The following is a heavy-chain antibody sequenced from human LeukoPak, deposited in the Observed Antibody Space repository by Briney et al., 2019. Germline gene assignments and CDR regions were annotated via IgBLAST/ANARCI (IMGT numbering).Heavy chain of an antibody. J-gene: IGHJ4*02. D-gene: IGHD6-13*01. CDR2: INPNSGGT. CDR1: GYTFTGYY. CDR3: ARERARAAAGSWFGY. V-gene: IGHV1-2*06. Sequence: GASVKVSCKASGYTFTGYYMHWVRQAPGQGLEWMGRINPNSGGTNYAQKFQGRVTMTRDTSISTAYMELNRLRSDDTAVYYCARERARAAAGSWFGYWGQGTLVTVSS.